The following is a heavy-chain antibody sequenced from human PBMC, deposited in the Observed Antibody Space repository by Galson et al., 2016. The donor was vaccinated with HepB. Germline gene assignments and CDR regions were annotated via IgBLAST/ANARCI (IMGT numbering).Heavy chain of an antibody. D-gene: IGHD3-16*01. V-gene: IGHV3-23*01. CDR2: IRGSGGGI. J-gene: IGHJ4*02. CDR1: GFIFSTYA. CDR3: AKHRDGGGFRVWVWAFGEFDY. Sequence: SLRLSCAGSGFIFSTYAMSWVRQAPGKGLEWVSGIRGSGGGIDYADSVKGRFTISRDNSKNTLYLQMNSLRAEDTAVHYCAKHRDGGGFRVWVWAFGEFDYWGQGTLVTVSS.